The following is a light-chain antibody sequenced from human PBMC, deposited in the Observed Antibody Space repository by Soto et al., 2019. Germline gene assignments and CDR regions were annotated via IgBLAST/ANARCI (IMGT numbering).Light chain of an antibody. V-gene: IGLV2-11*01. J-gene: IGLJ2*01. Sequence: QSALTQPRSVSGSPGQSVTISCTGTSSDVGGFDYVSWYQQLPDKAPKLIIYDVSKRPSGVPDRFFGSKSGNTASLTIAGLQAEDEADYYCCSSAGNVLFGGGTKLTVL. CDR1: SSDVGGFDY. CDR2: DVS. CDR3: CSSAGNVL.